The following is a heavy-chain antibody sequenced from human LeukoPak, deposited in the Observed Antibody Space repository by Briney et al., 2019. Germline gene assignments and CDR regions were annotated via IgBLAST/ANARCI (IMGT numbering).Heavy chain of an antibody. Sequence: GGSLRLSCAASSFTFSYYAMGWVRQAPGKGLEWLSAISATGGTYYADSVKGRCTISRDNSKNTLYLQMSSLRVEDTAVYFCARIYNYGSGSYRFFDYWGQGTLVTVSS. J-gene: IGHJ4*02. CDR2: ISATGGT. D-gene: IGHD3-10*01. CDR3: ARIYNYGSGSYRFFDY. CDR1: SFTFSYYA. V-gene: IGHV3-23*01.